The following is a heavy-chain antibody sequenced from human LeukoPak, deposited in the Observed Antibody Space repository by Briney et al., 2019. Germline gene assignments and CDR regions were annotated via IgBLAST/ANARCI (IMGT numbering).Heavy chain of an antibody. D-gene: IGHD6-13*01. V-gene: IGHV3-48*03. CDR1: GFTFSSYE. Sequence: GGSLRLSCAASGFTFSSYEMNWVRQAPGKGLEWVSYISSSGSTIYYADSVKGRFTISRDNAKNSLYLQMNSLRAEDTAVYYCARDGSSWYGMDVWGKGTMVTVSS. CDR3: ARDGSSWYGMDV. CDR2: ISSSGSTI. J-gene: IGHJ6*04.